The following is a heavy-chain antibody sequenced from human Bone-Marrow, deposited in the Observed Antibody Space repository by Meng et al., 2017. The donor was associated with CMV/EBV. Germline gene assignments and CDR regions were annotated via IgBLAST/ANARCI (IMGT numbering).Heavy chain of an antibody. J-gene: IGHJ4*02. Sequence: GESLRLSCVGSGFTFSSYAMHWVRQAPGKGLEWVAVVTSDGSNKYYADSVKGRFTISRDNSKTTLYLQMNSLTTEDTAVYYCARTFDYWGQGTLVTVSS. CDR1: GFTFSSYA. CDR3: ARTFDY. V-gene: IGHV3-30*04. CDR2: VTSDGSNK.